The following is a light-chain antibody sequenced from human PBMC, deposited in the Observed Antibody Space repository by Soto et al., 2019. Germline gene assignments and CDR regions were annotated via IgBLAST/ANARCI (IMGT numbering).Light chain of an antibody. CDR3: HLWDSDSGHWV. CDR2: DDS. V-gene: IGLV3-21*02. Sequence: SYELTQPPSVSVAPGQTARITCGGNDIGSKSVHWYRQKPGQAPALVMYDDSDRPSGIPDRLSGSNSGGTATLTISRVEVGDEADYHCHLWDSDSGHWVFGGGTKVTVL. J-gene: IGLJ3*02. CDR1: DIGSKS.